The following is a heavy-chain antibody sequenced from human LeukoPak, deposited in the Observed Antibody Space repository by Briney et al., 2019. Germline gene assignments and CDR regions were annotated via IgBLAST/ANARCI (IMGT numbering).Heavy chain of an antibody. CDR3: AKGTKPVMTIPDY. CDR2: IIGDGSGT. Sequence: GGSLRLSCAASGFPFSSYWMHWVRQGPGRGLVWVSRIIGDGSGTNYADSVKGRFTISRDNAKNTLYLQMNSLRAEDTAVYYCAKGTKPVMTIPDYWGQGILVTVSS. J-gene: IGHJ4*02. D-gene: IGHD1/OR15-1a*01. CDR1: GFPFSSYW. V-gene: IGHV3-74*01.